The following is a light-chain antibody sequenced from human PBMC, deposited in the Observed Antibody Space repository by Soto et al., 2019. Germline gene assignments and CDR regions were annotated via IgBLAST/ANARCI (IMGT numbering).Light chain of an antibody. CDR1: QSVTSTY. CDR2: GAS. CDR3: QYYGSSPPTT. V-gene: IGKV3-20*01. J-gene: IGKJ2*01. Sequence: EFVLTQSPGTLSLSPGERAILSCRASQSVTSTYIAWYQQKPGQAPRLLIYGASSRATGIPDRFSGSGSGTDFTLTISRLEAEDFAVYYCQYYGSSPPTTFGQGTKREIK.